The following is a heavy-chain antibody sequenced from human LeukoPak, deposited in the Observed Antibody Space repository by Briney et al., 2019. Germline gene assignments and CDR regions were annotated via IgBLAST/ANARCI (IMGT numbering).Heavy chain of an antibody. J-gene: IGHJ4*02. CDR1: SGSIGTYY. CDR2: IFYSGST. V-gene: IGHV4-59*05. CDR3: AKLDYVGYQRVFDY. D-gene: IGHD4-23*01. Sequence: PSETLSLTCSVSSGSIGTYYWNWIRQPPGKGLEWIGSIFYSGSTYYNPSLKSQVTLSVDTSKHQFSLKLSSMTAADTAVYYCAKLDYVGYQRVFDYWGQGTLVTVSS.